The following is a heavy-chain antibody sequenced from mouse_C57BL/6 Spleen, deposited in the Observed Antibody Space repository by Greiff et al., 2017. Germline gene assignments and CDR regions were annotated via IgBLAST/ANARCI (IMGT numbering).Heavy chain of an antibody. CDR2: INPGSGGT. Sequence: VQLQQSGAERVRPGTSVKVSCKASGYAFTNYLIEWVKQRPGQGLEWIGVINPGSGGTNYNEKFKGKATLTADKSSSTAYMQLSSLTSEDSAVYFCARDGYPYYFDYWGQGTTLTVSS. J-gene: IGHJ2*01. V-gene: IGHV1-54*01. D-gene: IGHD2-3*01. CDR3: ARDGYPYYFDY. CDR1: GYAFTNYL.